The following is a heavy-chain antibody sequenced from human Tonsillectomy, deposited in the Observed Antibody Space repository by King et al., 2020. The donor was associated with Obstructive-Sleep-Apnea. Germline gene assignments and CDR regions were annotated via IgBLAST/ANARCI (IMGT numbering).Heavy chain of an antibody. CDR3: AKDPNIGSGTLNWFDP. Sequence: VQLVESGGGVVQPGRSLRLSCAASGFTFYSYGMHWVRQAPGKGLEWVAVISYDESNESYADSVKGRFTISRDNSKNTVYLQMNSLRVADTAVYYCAKDPNIGSGTLNWFDPWGQGTLVTVSS. V-gene: IGHV3-30*18. CDR2: ISYDESNE. CDR1: GFTFYSYG. D-gene: IGHD3-10*01. J-gene: IGHJ5*02.